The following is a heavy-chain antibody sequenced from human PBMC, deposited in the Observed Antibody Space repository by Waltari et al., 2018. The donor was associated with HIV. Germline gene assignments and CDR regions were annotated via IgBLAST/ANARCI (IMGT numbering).Heavy chain of an antibody. Sequence: QVQLQESGPGLVKPSEPLSLTCTVSGYSTRSGYTCGWLRQPPGKGLEWIGSIYHSGSTYYNPSLKSRVTISVDTSKNQFSLKLSSVTAADTAVYYCARSSITMIVPWFDPWGQGTLVTVSS. D-gene: IGHD3-22*01. CDR1: GYSTRSGYT. V-gene: IGHV4-38-2*02. J-gene: IGHJ5*02. CDR3: ARSSITMIVPWFDP. CDR2: IYHSGST.